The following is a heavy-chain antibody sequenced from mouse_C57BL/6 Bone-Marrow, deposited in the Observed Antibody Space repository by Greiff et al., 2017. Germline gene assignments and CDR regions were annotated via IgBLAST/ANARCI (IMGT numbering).Heavy chain of an antibody. J-gene: IGHJ4*01. CDR3: AREAQAPCPYYAMDY. D-gene: IGHD3-2*02. Sequence: QVQLQQSGAELARPGASVKMSCKASGYTFTSYTMHWVKQRPGQGLEWIGYINPSSGYTKYNQKFKDKATLTADKSSSTAYMHLSSLTSEDSAVYYWAREAQAPCPYYAMDYWGQGTSVTVSS. CDR1: GYTFTSYT. V-gene: IGHV1-4*01. CDR2: INPSSGYT.